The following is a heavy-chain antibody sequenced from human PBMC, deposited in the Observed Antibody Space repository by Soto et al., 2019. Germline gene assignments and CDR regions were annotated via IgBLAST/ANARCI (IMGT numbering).Heavy chain of an antibody. D-gene: IGHD5-18*01. CDR1: GFTFNTYG. J-gene: IGHJ4*02. CDR3: GRDGALGDTAVVDS. Sequence: QVQLVESGGGVVQPGKSLRLSCAASGFTFNTYGMHWVRQAPGKGLEWVAVIWYDGSNKYHGDSLKGRFTISRDNSKNTLYLQINNLRAEDTAVYYCGRDGALGDTAVVDSWGQGTLVTVSS. V-gene: IGHV3-33*01. CDR2: IWYDGSNK.